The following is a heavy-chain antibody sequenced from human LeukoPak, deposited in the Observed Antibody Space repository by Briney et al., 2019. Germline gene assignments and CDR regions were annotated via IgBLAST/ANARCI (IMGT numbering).Heavy chain of an antibody. CDR3: ARSFYYGSGTYPPAAFDI. CDR2: IYYSGST. J-gene: IGHJ3*02. D-gene: IGHD3-10*01. V-gene: IGHV4-59*08. CDR1: GGSISEYY. Sequence: SETLSLTCTVSGGSISEYYWSWIRQSPGKGLEYIGYIYYSGSTNYNPSLKSRVTISVDTSKNQFSLKLTSVTAADTAVYYCARSFYYGSGTYPPAAFDIWGQGTVVTVSS.